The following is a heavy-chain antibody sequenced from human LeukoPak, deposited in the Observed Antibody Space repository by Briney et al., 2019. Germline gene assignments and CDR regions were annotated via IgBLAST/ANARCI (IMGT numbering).Heavy chain of an antibody. CDR3: ARQQSTGYSSSWYLGLHWFDP. D-gene: IGHD6-13*01. V-gene: IGHV4-39*01. Sequence: SETLSLTCTVSGGSISSSSYYWGWIRQPPGKGLEWIGSIYYSGSTYYNPSLKSRATISVDTSKNQFSLKLNSVTDADTAVYYCARQQSTGYSSSWYLGLHWFDPWGQGTLVTVSS. CDR1: GGSISSSSYY. J-gene: IGHJ5*02. CDR2: IYYSGST.